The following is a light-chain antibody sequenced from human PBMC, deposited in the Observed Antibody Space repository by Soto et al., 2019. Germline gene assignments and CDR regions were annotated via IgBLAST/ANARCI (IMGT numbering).Light chain of an antibody. CDR2: GAS. Sequence: DIQVTQSPSSLSASLGDRVSITCRASRDISNYLAWYQQKPGQFPRLLISGASTLQSGVPSRFSGSGSGTDFTFTISSLQPEDIATYYCQQYDNPTFGQGTRLEIK. J-gene: IGKJ5*01. CDR1: RDISNY. CDR3: QQYDNPT. V-gene: IGKV1-33*01.